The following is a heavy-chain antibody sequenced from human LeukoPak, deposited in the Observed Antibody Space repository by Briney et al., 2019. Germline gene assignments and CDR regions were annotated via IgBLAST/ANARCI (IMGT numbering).Heavy chain of an antibody. D-gene: IGHD2-2*01. Sequence: SETLSLTCTVSGGSISSYYWSWIRQPPGKGLEWIGYIYYSGSTNYNPSLKSRVTISVDTSKNQFSLKLSSVTAADTAVYYCARDHPHSSTIEKAHYYYGMDVWGQGTTVTVS. V-gene: IGHV4-59*01. CDR2: IYYSGST. J-gene: IGHJ6*02. CDR1: GGSISSYY. CDR3: ARDHPHSSTIEKAHYYYGMDV.